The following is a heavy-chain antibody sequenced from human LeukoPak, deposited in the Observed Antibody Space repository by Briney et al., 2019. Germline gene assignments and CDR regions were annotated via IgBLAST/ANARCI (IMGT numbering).Heavy chain of an antibody. D-gene: IGHD2-15*01. V-gene: IGHV4-34*01. Sequence: PSETLSLTCAVYGGSFSGYYWSWIRQPPGKGLEWIGEINHSGSANYNPSLKSRVTISVDTSQNQFSLKLSSVTAADTAVYYCARWKPRYCSGGTCYFNWFDPWGQGTLVTVSS. CDR1: GGSFSGYY. CDR3: ARWKPRYCSGGTCYFNWFDP. CDR2: INHSGSA. J-gene: IGHJ5*02.